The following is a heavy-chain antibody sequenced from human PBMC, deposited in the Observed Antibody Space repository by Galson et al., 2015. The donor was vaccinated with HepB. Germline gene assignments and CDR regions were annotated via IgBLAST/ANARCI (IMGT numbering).Heavy chain of an antibody. CDR3: GAATWEPGAFDI. Sequence: QSGAEVKKPGESLRISCKASGFTFDSSAVQWVRQARGQGLEWIGWIVVGSGKTNYAQEFQKRVTVIRDMSTRTVYMELNSLRSEDTAVYYCGAATWEPGAFDIWGQGTVVTVSS. D-gene: IGHD1-14*01. J-gene: IGHJ3*02. CDR1: GFTFDSSA. CDR2: IVVGSGKT. V-gene: IGHV1-58*01.